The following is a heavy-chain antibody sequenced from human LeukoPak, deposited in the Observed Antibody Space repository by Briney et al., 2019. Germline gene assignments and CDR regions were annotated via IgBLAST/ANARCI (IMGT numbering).Heavy chain of an antibody. J-gene: IGHJ4*02. CDR2: INPNSGGT. D-gene: IGHD3-10*01. CDR1: GYTFTGYY. V-gene: IGHV1-2*02. Sequence: ASVKVSCKASGYTFTGYYMHWVRQAPGQGLEWMGWINPNSGGTNYAQKFQGRVTMTRDTSISTAYMELSRLRSDDTAVYYCARGAVYYYGPDDYWGQGTLVTVPS. CDR3: ARGAVYYYGPDDY.